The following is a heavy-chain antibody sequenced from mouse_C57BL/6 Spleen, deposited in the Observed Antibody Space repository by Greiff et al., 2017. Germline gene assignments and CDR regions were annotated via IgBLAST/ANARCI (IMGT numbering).Heavy chain of an antibody. CDR3: TRDDFFAY. CDR2: IRLKSDNYAT. D-gene: IGHD2-4*01. V-gene: IGHV6-3*01. CDR1: GFTFSNYW. Sequence: EVKLMESGGGLVQPGGSMKLSCVASGFTFSNYWMNWVRQSPEKGLEWVAQIRLKSDNYATHYAESVKGRFTISRDDSKSSVYLQMNNLRAEDTGIYYCTRDDFFAYWGQGTLVTVSA. J-gene: IGHJ3*01.